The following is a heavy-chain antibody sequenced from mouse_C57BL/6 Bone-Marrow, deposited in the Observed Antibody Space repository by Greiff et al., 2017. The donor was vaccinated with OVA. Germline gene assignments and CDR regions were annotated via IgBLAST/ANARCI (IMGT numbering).Heavy chain of an antibody. CDR3: ARSISYYFDY. CDR2: SRNKANDYTT. CDR1: GFTFSDFY. V-gene: IGHV7-1*01. Sequence: EVQGVESGGGLVQSGRSLRLSCATSGFTFSDFYMEWVRQAPGKGLEWIAASRNKANDYTTEYSASVKGRFIVSRDTSQSILYLQMNALRAEDTAIYYCARSISYYFDYWGQGTTLTVSS. J-gene: IGHJ2*01.